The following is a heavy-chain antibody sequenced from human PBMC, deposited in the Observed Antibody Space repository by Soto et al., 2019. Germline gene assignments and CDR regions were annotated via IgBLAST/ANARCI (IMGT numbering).Heavy chain of an antibody. D-gene: IGHD2-8*01. CDR3: ARVLYSRPHDYFAH. CDR2: IIPIFGTA. V-gene: IGHV1-69*01. CDR1: GGTFSSYA. Sequence: QVQLVQSGAEVKKPGSSVKVSCKASGGTFSSYAISWVRQAPGQGLEWMGGIIPIFGTANYAQKFQGRVTITGDDSRRTADMGLSCLRSVDRAVYYCARVLYSRPHDYFAHWGQGTLVTVSS. J-gene: IGHJ4*02.